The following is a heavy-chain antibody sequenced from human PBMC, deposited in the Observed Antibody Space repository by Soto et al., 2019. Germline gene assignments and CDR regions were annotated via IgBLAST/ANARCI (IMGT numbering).Heavy chain of an antibody. CDR1: GGSISSGDYY. CDR3: ARGYCSGGSCYWGGWFDP. D-gene: IGHD2-15*01. CDR2: IYYSGST. Sequence: QVQLQESGPGLVKPSQTLSLTCTVSGGSISSGDYYWSWIRQPPGKGLEWIGYIYYSGSTYYNPSLKSRGTISVDTSKNQFSLMLSSVTAADTAVYYCARGYCSGGSCYWGGWFDPWGQGTLVTVSS. J-gene: IGHJ5*02. V-gene: IGHV4-30-4*01.